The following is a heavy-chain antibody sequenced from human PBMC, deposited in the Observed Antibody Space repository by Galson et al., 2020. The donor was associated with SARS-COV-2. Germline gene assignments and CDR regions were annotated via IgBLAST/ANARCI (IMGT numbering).Heavy chain of an antibody. V-gene: IGHV3-74*01. CDR3: GRVLGVDGKFAGFDI. Sequence: GGSLRLSCAASGFTFSSYAMHWVRQAPGKGLVWVARIKTDGTSIRYADYVKGRFTISRENAKNTLYLQMNSLTAEDTAVYYCGRVLGVDGKFAGFDIWGQGTVVTVSS. D-gene: IGHD1-26*01. CDR1: GFTFSSYA. J-gene: IGHJ3*02. CDR2: IKTDGTSI.